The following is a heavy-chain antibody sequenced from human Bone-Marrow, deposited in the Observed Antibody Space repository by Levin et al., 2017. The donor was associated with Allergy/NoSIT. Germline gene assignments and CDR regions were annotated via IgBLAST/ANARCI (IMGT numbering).Heavy chain of an antibody. CDR1: GYIFTDYY. D-gene: IGHD6-13*01. CDR3: ARGIASGGKTYYYYYMDV. Sequence: EGSLRLSCKASGYIFTDYYMHWVRQAPGQGLEWMGWINPNTGGTSYSQNFQGRVTMTRDTSISTAYMDLSSLRADDTAVYYCARGIASGGKTYYYYYMDVWGKGTTVAVSS. CDR2: INPNTGGT. J-gene: IGHJ6*03. V-gene: IGHV1-2*02.